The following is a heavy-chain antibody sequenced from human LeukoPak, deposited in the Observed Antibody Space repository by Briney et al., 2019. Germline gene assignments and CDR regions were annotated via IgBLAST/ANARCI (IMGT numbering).Heavy chain of an antibody. V-gene: IGHV1-24*01. CDR3: ATVRSSTSCLGY. CDR1: GYTLTELS. Sequence: ASVKVSCKVSGYTLTELSMHWVRQAPGKGLEWMGGFDPEDGETIYAQKFQGRVTMTEDTSTDTAYMELSSLRSEDTAVYYCATVRSSTSCLGYWGQGTLVTVSS. CDR2: FDPEDGET. J-gene: IGHJ4*02. D-gene: IGHD2-2*01.